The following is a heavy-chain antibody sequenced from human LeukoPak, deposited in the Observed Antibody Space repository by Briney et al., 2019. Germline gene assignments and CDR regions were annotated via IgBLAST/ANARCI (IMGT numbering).Heavy chain of an antibody. CDR2: IYYSGST. J-gene: IGHJ4*02. CDR1: GGSISSGDYY. CDR3: ARALEGRGYSYGLDY. Sequence: SETLSLTCTVSGGSISSGDYYWSWIRQPPGKGLEWIGYIYYSGSTYYNPSLKSRVTISVDTSKNQFSLKLSSVTAADTAVYYCARALEGRGYSYGLDYWGQGTLVTVSS. D-gene: IGHD5-18*01. V-gene: IGHV4-30-4*08.